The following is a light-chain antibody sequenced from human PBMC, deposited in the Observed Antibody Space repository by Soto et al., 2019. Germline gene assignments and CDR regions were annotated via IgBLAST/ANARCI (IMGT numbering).Light chain of an antibody. CDR2: GAS. CDR3: QQYNSYRA. J-gene: IGKJ1*01. V-gene: IGKV3-15*01. Sequence: EVVLTQSPATLSVSPGDRATLSCRASQSVSRNLAWYQQKPGQAPRLLIYGASTRAIGVPARFSGSGSATEFTLSISSLQPDDSATYYCQQYNSYRAFGQGTKVEIK. CDR1: QSVSRN.